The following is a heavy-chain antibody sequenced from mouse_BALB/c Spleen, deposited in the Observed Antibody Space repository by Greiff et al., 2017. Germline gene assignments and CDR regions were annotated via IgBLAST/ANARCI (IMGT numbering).Heavy chain of an antibody. CDR3: ARVDGNYSYWYFDV. J-gene: IGHJ1*01. CDR1: GYTFTDYW. D-gene: IGHD2-1*01. CDR2: IDTSDSYT. Sequence: QVHVKQPGAELVMPGASVKMSCKASGYTFTDYWMHWVKQRPGQGLEWIGAIDTSDSYTSYNQKFKGKATLTVDESSSTAYMQLSSLTSEDSAVYYCARVDGNYSYWYFDVWGAGTTVTVSS. V-gene: IGHV1-69*01.